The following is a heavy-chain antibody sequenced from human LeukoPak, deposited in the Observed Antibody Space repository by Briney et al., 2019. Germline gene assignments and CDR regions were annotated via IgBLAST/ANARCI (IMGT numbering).Heavy chain of an antibody. CDR3: AKDQPYDRSGYHDAFDL. D-gene: IGHD3-22*01. CDR1: GFTFSQYS. V-gene: IGHV3-48*02. Sequence: GGSLRLSCAASGFTFSQYSINWVRQAPGKGLEWVSHLRYTGETFYADSVKGRFTISRDNSKNTVYLQMNSLRDEDTAVYYCAKDQPYDRSGYHDAFDLWGQGTMVTVSA. CDR2: LRYTGET. J-gene: IGHJ3*01.